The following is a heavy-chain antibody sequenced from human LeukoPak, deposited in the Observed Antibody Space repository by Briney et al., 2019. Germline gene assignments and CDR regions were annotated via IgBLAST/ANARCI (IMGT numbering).Heavy chain of an antibody. Sequence: GGSLRLSCAASGFTFSSYVMSWVRQAPGKGLEWIAYINHNAEMIFYPDFVKGRFTISRDNPKKPLYLQMNALRYEDTAIYYCARDHDWAFDLWGQGTLVTVSS. CDR3: ARDHDWAFDL. D-gene: IGHD3-9*01. CDR1: GFTFSSYV. CDR2: INHNAEMI. V-gene: IGHV3-48*02. J-gene: IGHJ4*02.